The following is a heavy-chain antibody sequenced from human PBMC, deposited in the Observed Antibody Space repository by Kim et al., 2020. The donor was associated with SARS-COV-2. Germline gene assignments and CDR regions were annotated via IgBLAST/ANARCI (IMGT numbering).Heavy chain of an antibody. D-gene: IGHD2-2*01. Sequence: GGSLRLSCAASGFSLGDYWMNWVRQAPGQGLEWVANIKQDGTDKHYVYSVKGRFTISRDNAKNSLYLQMNSLRAEDTAVYYCARWTSTSYYWGQGTLVT. CDR2: IKQDGTDK. CDR3: ARWTSTSYY. J-gene: IGHJ4*02. V-gene: IGHV3-7*01. CDR1: GFSLGDYW.